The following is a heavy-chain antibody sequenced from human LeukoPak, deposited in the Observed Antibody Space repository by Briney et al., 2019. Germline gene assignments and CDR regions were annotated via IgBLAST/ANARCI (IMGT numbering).Heavy chain of an antibody. Sequence: ASVKVSCKASGYTFTSYDTNWVRQAAGQGLEWMGWMSPNSGNTGYVQKFQGRVTMTTDTSTTTVYMELSSLRSEDTAVYYCARAVSMVRGVITYYGMDVWGQGTTVTVSS. D-gene: IGHD3-10*01. CDR3: ARAVSMVRGVITYYGMDV. CDR2: MSPNSGNT. V-gene: IGHV1-8*01. J-gene: IGHJ6*02. CDR1: GYTFTSYD.